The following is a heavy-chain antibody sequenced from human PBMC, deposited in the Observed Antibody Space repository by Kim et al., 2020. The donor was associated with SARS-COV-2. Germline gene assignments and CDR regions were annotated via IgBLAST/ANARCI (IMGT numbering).Heavy chain of an antibody. J-gene: IGHJ4*02. V-gene: IGHV3-33*01. Sequence: GGSLRLSCAASGFTFSSYGMHWVRQAPGKGLEWVAVIWYDGSNKYYADSVKGRFTISRDNSKNTLYLQMSSLRAEDTAVYYCARDRQQLVSYYFDYWGQGTLVTVSS. CDR2: IWYDGSNK. D-gene: IGHD6-13*01. CDR3: ARDRQQLVSYYFDY. CDR1: GFTFSSYG.